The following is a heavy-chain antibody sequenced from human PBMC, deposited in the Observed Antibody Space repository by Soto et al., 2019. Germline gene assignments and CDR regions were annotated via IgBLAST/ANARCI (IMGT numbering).Heavy chain of an antibody. CDR2: IYYSGST. V-gene: IGHV4-61*01. CDR1: GGSVSSGSYY. D-gene: IGHD6-13*01. Sequence: SETLSLTCTVSGGSVSSGSYYWSWIRQPPGKGLEWIGYIYYSGSTNYNPSLKSRVTISVDTSKNQFSLKLSSVTAADTAVYYCARDPIAAAYSYYYGMDVWGQGTTVTVSS. CDR3: ARDPIAAAYSYYYGMDV. J-gene: IGHJ6*02.